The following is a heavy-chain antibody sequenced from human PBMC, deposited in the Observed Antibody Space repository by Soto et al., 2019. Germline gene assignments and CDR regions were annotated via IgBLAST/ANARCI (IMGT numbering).Heavy chain of an antibody. CDR3: ARGLSGDKVDY. D-gene: IGHD7-27*01. J-gene: IGHJ4*02. CDR1: GGSISSGDYY. CDR2: IYDRGST. Sequence: QVQLQESGPGLVKPSQTLSLTCTVSGGSISSGDYYWSWIRQSPGKGLEWIGHIYDRGSTYSNPALNCRVFILGDTSTNQFSLNLNSVTAADTAVYYCARGLSGDKVDYWGRGTLVTVSS. V-gene: IGHV4-30-4*01.